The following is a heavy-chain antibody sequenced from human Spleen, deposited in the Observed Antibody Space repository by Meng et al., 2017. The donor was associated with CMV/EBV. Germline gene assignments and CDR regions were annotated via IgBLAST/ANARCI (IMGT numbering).Heavy chain of an antibody. CDR2: TSYDGSNQ. CDR1: GVTLSSYG. CDR3: ARENWEKYYFDY. V-gene: IGHV3-30*19. J-gene: IGHJ4*02. Sequence: GESLKISCVASGVTLSSYGMHWVRQAPGKGLEWVAVTSYDGSNQYYTNSVKGRFTISRDNSKNTLYLQIDSLRPEDTAVYYCARENWEKYYFDYWGQGALVTVSS. D-gene: IGHD1-26*01.